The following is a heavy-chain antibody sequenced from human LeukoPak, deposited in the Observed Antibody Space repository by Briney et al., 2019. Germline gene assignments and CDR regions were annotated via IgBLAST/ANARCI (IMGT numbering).Heavy chain of an antibody. D-gene: IGHD6-19*01. J-gene: IGHJ4*02. CDR3: VRVAYTSDWHFDY. CDR1: GFSFSTYW. V-gene: IGHV3-7*03. Sequence: GGSLRLSCAASGFSFSTYWMSWVRQAPGKGLEWVANIKQDESEKYYVDSVKGRFTISRDNTKNSLYLQMNSLRVEDTAVYYCVRVAYTSDWHFDYWGQGTLVTVSS. CDR2: IKQDESEK.